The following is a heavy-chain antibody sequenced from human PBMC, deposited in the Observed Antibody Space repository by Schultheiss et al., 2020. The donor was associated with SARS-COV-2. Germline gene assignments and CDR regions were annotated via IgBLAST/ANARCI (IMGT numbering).Heavy chain of an antibody. J-gene: IGHJ3*02. CDR1: GGSISSYY. CDR3: ARGPAVAGRFAFDI. CDR2: IFYSGST. D-gene: IGHD6-19*01. Sequence: SETLSLTCTVSGGSISSYYWSWIRQPPGKGLEWIGYIFYSGSTNYNPSLKSRVTISIDTSKNQFSLKLSSVTAADTAVYYCARGPAVAGRFAFDIWGQGTMVTVSS. V-gene: IGHV4-59*01.